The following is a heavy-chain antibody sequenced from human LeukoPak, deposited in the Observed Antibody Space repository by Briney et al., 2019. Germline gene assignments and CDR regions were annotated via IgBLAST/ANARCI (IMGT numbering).Heavy chain of an antibody. CDR2: IYHSGST. Sequence: PSETLSLTCTVSGGSISSYYWSWIRQPPGKGLEWIGSIYHSGSTHYNPSLKSRVTISVDTSKNQFSLKLSSVTAADTAVYYCARDDSGYPYWGQGTLVTVSS. CDR1: GGSISSYY. V-gene: IGHV4-59*12. CDR3: ARDDSGYPY. J-gene: IGHJ4*02. D-gene: IGHD5-12*01.